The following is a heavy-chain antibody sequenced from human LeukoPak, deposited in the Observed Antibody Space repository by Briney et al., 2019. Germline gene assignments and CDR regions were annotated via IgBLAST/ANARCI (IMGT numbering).Heavy chain of an antibody. CDR2: IYHSGST. J-gene: IGHJ4*02. Sequence: SETLSLTCAVSGGSISSGGYSWSWIRQPPGKGLEWIGYIYHSGSTYYNPSLKSRVTISVDRSKNQFSLRLSSVTAADTAVYYCASYSSGYYNYWGQGTLVTVSS. CDR1: GGSISSGGYS. CDR3: ASYSSGYYNY. D-gene: IGHD6-19*01. V-gene: IGHV4-30-2*01.